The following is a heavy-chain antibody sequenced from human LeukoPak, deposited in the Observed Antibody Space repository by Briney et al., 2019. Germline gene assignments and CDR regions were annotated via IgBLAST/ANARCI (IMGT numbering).Heavy chain of an antibody. CDR1: GGSFSGYH. D-gene: IGHD6-19*01. J-gene: IGHJ4*02. Sequence: SETLSLTCAVYGGSFSGYHWSWIRQPPGKGLEWIGEINHSGSTNYNPSLKSRVTISVDTSKNQFSLKLSSVTAADTAVYYCARGHDSSGWYFDYWGQGTLVTVSS. V-gene: IGHV4-34*01. CDR2: INHSGST. CDR3: ARGHDSSGWYFDY.